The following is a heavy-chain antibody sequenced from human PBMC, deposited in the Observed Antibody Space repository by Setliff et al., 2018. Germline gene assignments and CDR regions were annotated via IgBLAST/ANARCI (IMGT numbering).Heavy chain of an antibody. J-gene: IGHJ5*02. Sequence: SETLSLTCAVSGYSISSSYYWGWIRQPPGKGLGWIGSFYHGGSTYYNPSLKSRVTISGDTSKNQFSLKLSSVTAADTAVYYCARGAVAGKMSWFDPWGQGNLVTVSS. V-gene: IGHV4-38-2*01. CDR1: GYSISSSYY. CDR3: ARGAVAGKMSWFDP. D-gene: IGHD6-13*01. CDR2: FYHGGST.